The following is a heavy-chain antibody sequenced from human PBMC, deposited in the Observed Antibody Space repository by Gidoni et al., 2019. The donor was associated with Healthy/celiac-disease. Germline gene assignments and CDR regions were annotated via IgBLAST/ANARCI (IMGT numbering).Heavy chain of an antibody. CDR1: GGTFSSYA. CDR3: ARNYYGSGSYYNAYYYYYGMDV. V-gene: IGHV1-69*06. J-gene: IGHJ6*02. CDR2: IIPIFGTA. Sequence: QVQLVQSGAEVKKPGSSVKVSCKASGGTFSSYAIRWVRPAPGQGLEWMGGIIPIFGTANYAQKFQGRVTITADKSTSTAYMELSSLRSEDTAVYYCARNYYGSGSYYNAYYYYYGMDVWGQGTTVTVSS. D-gene: IGHD3-10*01.